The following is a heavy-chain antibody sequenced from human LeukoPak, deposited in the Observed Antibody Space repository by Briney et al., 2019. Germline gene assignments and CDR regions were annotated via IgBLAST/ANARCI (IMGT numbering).Heavy chain of an antibody. CDR3: ARGPGGRSGYYPLEDYYYYYYMDV. D-gene: IGHD3-22*01. CDR2: IRVYNGNT. J-gene: IGHJ6*03. Sequence: ASVKVSCKASGYPFTSYGINWVRQAPGQGLEWMGWIRVYNGNTNYAQKLQGRVTMTTDTSTSTAYMGLRSLRSDDTAVYYCARGPGGRSGYYPLEDYYYYYYMDVWGKGTTVTVSS. CDR1: GYPFTSYG. V-gene: IGHV1-18*01.